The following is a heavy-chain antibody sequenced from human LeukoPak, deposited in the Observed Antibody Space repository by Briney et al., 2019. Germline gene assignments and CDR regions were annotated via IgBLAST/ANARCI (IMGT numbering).Heavy chain of an antibody. CDR1: GFTVSSNY. CDR2: ISYDGSNK. CDR3: ASRTNSGPPF. Sequence: QPGGSLRLSCAASGFTVSSNYLGWVRQAPGKGLEWVALISYDGSNKYYADSVEGRFTISRDNSKNTMSLQMNSLRREDTAVYYCASRTNSGPPFWGQGTLVTVSS. V-gene: IGHV3-30-3*01. D-gene: IGHD3-10*01. J-gene: IGHJ1*01.